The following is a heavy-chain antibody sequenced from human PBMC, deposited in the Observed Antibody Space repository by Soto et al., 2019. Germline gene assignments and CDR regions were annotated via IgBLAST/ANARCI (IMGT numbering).Heavy chain of an antibody. CDR2: ISYDGSNK. CDR1: GFTFSSYA. D-gene: IGHD3-16*01. J-gene: IGHJ4*02. V-gene: IGHV3-30-3*01. Sequence: QVQLVESGGGVVQPGRSLRLSCAASGFTFSSYAMHWVRQAPGKGLEWVAVISYDGSNKYYADSVKGRFTISRDNSKNPLYLQMNSRRAEDTAVYYCARAYEGDYFDYWGQGTLVTVSS. CDR3: ARAYEGDYFDY.